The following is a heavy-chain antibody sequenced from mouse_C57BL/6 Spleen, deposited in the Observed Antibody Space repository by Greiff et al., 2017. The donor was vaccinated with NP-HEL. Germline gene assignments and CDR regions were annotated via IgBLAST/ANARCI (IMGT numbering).Heavy chain of an antibody. V-gene: IGHV5-17*01. D-gene: IGHD4-1*01. CDR1: GFTFSDYG. J-gene: IGHJ2*01. CDR3: ARGANWEYYFDY. Sequence: EVKLVESGGGLVKPGGSLKLSCAASGFTFSDYGMHWVRQAPEKGLEWVAYISSGSSTIYYADTVKGRFTISRDNAKNTLFLQMTSLRSEDTAMYYCARGANWEYYFDYWGQGTTLTVSS. CDR2: ISSGSSTI.